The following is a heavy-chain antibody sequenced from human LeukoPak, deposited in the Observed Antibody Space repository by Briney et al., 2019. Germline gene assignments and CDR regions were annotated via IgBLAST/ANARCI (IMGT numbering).Heavy chain of an antibody. CDR2: INWNGGST. V-gene: IGHV3-20*04. CDR1: GFTFDDYG. J-gene: IGHJ4*02. CDR3: ARETNDFWSGRRIDY. Sequence: TGGSLRLSCAASGFTFDDYGMSWVRQAPGKGLEWVSGINWNGGSTGYADSVKGRFTISRDNAKNSLYLQMNSLRAEDTAVYYCARETNDFWSGRRIDYWGQGTLVTVSS. D-gene: IGHD3-3*01.